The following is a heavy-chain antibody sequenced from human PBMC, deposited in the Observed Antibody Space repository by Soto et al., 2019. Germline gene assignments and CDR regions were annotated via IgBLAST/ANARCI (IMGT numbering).Heavy chain of an antibody. Sequence: TLSLTCTVSGASINNNDYYWSWILQTPVNGLEWIGYVYYSGTTDYIPSLKSRLSMSIDKSQNKFTLKLNSVTAADTATYYCARMSYFYDKWYFDVWGRGTMVTLSS. CDR2: VYYSGTT. J-gene: IGHJ2*01. D-gene: IGHD3-22*01. V-gene: IGHV4-30-4*01. CDR1: GASINNNDYY. CDR3: ARMSYFYDKWYFDV.